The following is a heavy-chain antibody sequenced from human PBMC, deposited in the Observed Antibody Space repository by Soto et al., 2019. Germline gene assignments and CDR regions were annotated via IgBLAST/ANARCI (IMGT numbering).Heavy chain of an antibody. CDR2: MNPNSGNT. CDR3: ARVRQWYFYYYYGMDV. D-gene: IGHD6-19*01. Sequence: ASVKVSCKASGYTFTSYDINWVRQATGQGLEWMGWMNPNSGNTGYAQKFQGRVTMTRNTSISTAYMELSSLRSEDTAVYYCARVRQWYFYYYYGMDVWGQGATVTVSS. J-gene: IGHJ6*02. CDR1: GYTFTSYD. V-gene: IGHV1-8*01.